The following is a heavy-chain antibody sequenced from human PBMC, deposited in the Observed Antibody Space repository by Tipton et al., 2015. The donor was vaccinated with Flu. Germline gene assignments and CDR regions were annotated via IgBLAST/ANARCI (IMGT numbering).Heavy chain of an antibody. CDR3: ARAVRGYDYFGLGV. Sequence: QLVQSGAEVKKPGASVKVSCKASGYSFSNYDINWVRQVAGQGLEWMGWMNPDNGQIGYAQKFQDRATMTWNTSISTAYLQLGSLRSDETAVYYCARAVRGYDYFGLGVWGQGTTVTVSS. D-gene: IGHD6-13*01. CDR1: GYSFSNYD. V-gene: IGHV1-8*01. CDR2: MNPDNGQI. J-gene: IGHJ6*02.